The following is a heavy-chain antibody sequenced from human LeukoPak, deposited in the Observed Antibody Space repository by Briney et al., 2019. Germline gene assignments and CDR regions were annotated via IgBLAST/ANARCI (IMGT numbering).Heavy chain of an antibody. Sequence: GGSLRLSCAASGFTFSSYSMNWVRQAPGKGLEWVSSISSSSSYIYYADSVKGRFTISRDNAKNSLYLQMNSLRAEDTAVYYCARDMRGGPTYYYDSSGYYFDYWGQGTLVTVSS. CDR1: GFTFSSYS. D-gene: IGHD3-22*01. V-gene: IGHV3-21*01. J-gene: IGHJ4*02. CDR2: ISSSSSYI. CDR3: ARDMRGGPTYYYDSSGYYFDY.